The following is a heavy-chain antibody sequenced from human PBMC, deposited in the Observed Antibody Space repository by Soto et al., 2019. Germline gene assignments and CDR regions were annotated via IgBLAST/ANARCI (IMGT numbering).Heavy chain of an antibody. CDR1: GYNFANYW. V-gene: IGHV5-51*01. J-gene: IGHJ6*02. CDR3: ARTAAAGKYYYGVDV. Sequence: GESLKISCKGSGYNFANYWIGWVRQMPGKGLEWMGIIYPGNSDTRYSPSFQGQVTISADTSISTAYLEWSSLKASDTAIYYCARTAAAGKYYYGVDVWGQGTTVTVSS. CDR2: IYPGNSDT. D-gene: IGHD6-13*01.